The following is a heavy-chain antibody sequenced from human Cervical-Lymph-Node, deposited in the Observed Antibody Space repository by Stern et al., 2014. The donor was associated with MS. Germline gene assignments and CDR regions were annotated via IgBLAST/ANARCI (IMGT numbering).Heavy chain of an antibody. CDR3: ARGLLGSENAFDI. CDR2: ISAYNGNT. V-gene: IGHV1-18*01. D-gene: IGHD2-15*01. Sequence: VQLVQSGAGVKKPWASVKVSFKASGYIFTSYGISWVRQAPGQGLVWMGWISAYNGNTNYAQKLQGRVTMTTDTSTSTACMELRSLRSDDTAVYYCARGLLGSENAFDIWGQGTMVTVSS. CDR1: GYIFTSYG. J-gene: IGHJ3*02.